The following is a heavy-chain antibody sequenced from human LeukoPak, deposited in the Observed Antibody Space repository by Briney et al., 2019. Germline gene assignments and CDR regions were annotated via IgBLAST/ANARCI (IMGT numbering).Heavy chain of an antibody. V-gene: IGHV2-5*01. D-gene: IGHD4-23*01. CDR2: IYWNDDK. CDR3: AHSSVKSYGGNPQGWFDP. CDR1: GFSLSSSGVR. J-gene: IGHJ5*02. Sequence: SGPTLVKPTQTLTLTCSFSGFSLSSSGVRVSWIRQPPGKALEWLALIYWNDDKRYSPSLKSRLTITKDTSKNQVVLTMTNMDPVDTATYYCAHSSVKSYGGNPQGWFDPWGQGTLVTVSS.